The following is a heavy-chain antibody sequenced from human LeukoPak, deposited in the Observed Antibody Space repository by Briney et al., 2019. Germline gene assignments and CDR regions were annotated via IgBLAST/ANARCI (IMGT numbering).Heavy chain of an antibody. V-gene: IGHV3-33*08. J-gene: IGHJ4*02. Sequence: GGSLRLSCAASGFTFSSHVVQWVRQAPGKGLEWVAVAYDDGSNQYYADSVKGRFTISKDISKNTLYVQMNSLRAEDTAVYYCATGSGYYYDHWGQGTLVTVSS. CDR1: GFTFSSHV. CDR3: ATGSGYYYDH. D-gene: IGHD3-22*01. CDR2: AYDDGSNQ.